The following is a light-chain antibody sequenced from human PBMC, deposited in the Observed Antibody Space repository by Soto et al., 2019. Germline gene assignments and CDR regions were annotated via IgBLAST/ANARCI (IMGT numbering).Light chain of an antibody. CDR1: QSVGSN. CDR2: GAS. CDR3: RVSGLLPGG. J-gene: IGKJ1*01. Sequence: EIGLTKSPVTLSVSVGGRPALSCRASQSVGSNLPGYQQKPGQAPRLLMYGASNRATGIPDRFSGSGGGPALHSPFSGLGLKRFAVYSLRVSGLLPGGFGQGTKVDFK. V-gene: IGKV3D-11*02.